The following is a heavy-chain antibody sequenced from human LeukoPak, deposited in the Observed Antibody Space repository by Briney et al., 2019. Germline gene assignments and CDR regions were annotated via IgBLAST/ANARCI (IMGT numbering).Heavy chain of an antibody. CDR3: ARHFDF. V-gene: IGHV4-39*01. Sequence: SETLSLTCTVSGGSINTNGHYWGWFRQSPGKGLEWIGSISYSGTTYYNPSLKSRVTISADTSKSQFSLKLTSVTAADTAIYFCARHFDFWGQGTTVTVSS. CDR2: ISYSGTT. CDR1: GGSINTNGHY. J-gene: IGHJ6*02.